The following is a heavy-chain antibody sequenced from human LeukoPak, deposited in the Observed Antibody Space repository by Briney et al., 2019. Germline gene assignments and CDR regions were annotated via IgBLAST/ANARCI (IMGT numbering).Heavy chain of an antibody. CDR1: GYSFTNHD. D-gene: IGHD2-2*02. V-gene: IGHV1-3*03. J-gene: IGHJ4*02. CDR3: TLYNY. CDR2: INPDNGNT. Sequence: ASVKVSCKASGYSFTNHDIHWVRQAPGQRLEWMGCINPDNGNTKYSQEFQGRVTITRDTSATTAYMELSSLRSEDTAVYYCTLYNYWGQGTLVTVSS.